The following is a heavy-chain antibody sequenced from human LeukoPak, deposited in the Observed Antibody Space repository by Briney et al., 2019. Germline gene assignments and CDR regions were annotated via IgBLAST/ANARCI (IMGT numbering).Heavy chain of an antibody. J-gene: IGHJ4*02. CDR3: ARSERYNSGWYFYFDY. D-gene: IGHD6-19*01. CDR1: GGSISSYY. CDR2: IYYSAST. V-gene: IGHV4-59*01. Sequence: PSETLSLTCTVSGGSISSYYWSWIRQPPGKGLEWIGYIYYSASTNYNPSLKSRVIISVDTSKNQFSLKLSSVTAADTAVYYCARSERYNSGWYFYFDYWGQGTLVTVSS.